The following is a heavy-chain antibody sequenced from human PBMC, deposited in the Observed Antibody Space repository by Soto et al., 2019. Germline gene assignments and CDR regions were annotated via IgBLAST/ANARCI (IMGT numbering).Heavy chain of an antibody. Sequence: GGSLRLSCAASGFTFSGSAMHWVRQAPGKGLEWVGRIRSKANSYATAYAASVKGRFTISRDDSKNTAYLQMNSLKTEDTAVYYCTRPPYSSGWYEGAFDIWGQGTMVTVSS. CDR1: GFTFSGSA. V-gene: IGHV3-73*01. CDR2: IRSKANSYAT. D-gene: IGHD6-19*01. CDR3: TRPPYSSGWYEGAFDI. J-gene: IGHJ3*02.